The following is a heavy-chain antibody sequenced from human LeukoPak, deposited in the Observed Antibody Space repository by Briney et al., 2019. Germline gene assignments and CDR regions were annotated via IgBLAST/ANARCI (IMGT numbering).Heavy chain of an antibody. D-gene: IGHD2-2*01. CDR1: GYTFTSYG. CDR2: ISAYNGNT. J-gene: IGHJ5*02. Sequence: ASVKVSCKASGYTFTSYGISWVRQAPEQGLEWMGWISAYNGNTNYAQKLQGRVTMTTDTSTSTAYMELRSLGSDDTAVYYCARHRDCSSTSCYAGNWFDPWGQGTLVTVSS. CDR3: ARHRDCSSTSCYAGNWFDP. V-gene: IGHV1-18*01.